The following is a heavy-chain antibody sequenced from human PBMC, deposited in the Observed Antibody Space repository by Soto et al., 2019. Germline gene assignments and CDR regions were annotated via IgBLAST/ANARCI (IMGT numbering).Heavy chain of an antibody. V-gene: IGHV1-3*01. D-gene: IGHD6-19*01. J-gene: IGHJ4*02. Sequence: ASVKVSCKASGYTFTSYAMHWVRQAPGQRLEWMGWINAGNGNKKYSQKLQGRVTMTTDTSTSTAYMELRSLRSDDTAVYYCARGIAVAADLDYWGQGTLVTVSS. CDR3: ARGIAVAADLDY. CDR1: GYTFTSYA. CDR2: INAGNGNK.